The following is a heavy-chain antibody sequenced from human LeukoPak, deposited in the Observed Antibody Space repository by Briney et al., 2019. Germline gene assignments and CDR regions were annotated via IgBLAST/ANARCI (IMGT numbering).Heavy chain of an antibody. V-gene: IGHV1-69*06. CDR2: IIPIFGTA. J-gene: IGHJ4*02. CDR3: ARDRDYGSGSPSFDY. D-gene: IGHD3-10*01. CDR1: GGTFSSYA. Sequence: SVKVSCKASGGTFSSYAISWVRQAPGQGLEWMGGIIPIFGTANYAQKFQGRVTITADKSTSTAYMELSSLRSEDTAVHYCARDRDYGSGSPSFDYWGQGTLVTVSS.